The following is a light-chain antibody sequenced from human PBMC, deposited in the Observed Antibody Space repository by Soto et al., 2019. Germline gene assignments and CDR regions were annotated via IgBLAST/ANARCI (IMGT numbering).Light chain of an antibody. CDR1: QSVSSSY. Sequence: ESVLTQSPATLSSSPGERATLSCGASQSVSSSYLAWYQQKPGLAPRLLIYDASTKTTGVPDRFTGSGSGTDVTLTISRLEPEDFAVYYCQQYGSSPITFGQGTRLEIK. CDR3: QQYGSSPIT. J-gene: IGKJ5*01. CDR2: DAS. V-gene: IGKV3D-20*01.